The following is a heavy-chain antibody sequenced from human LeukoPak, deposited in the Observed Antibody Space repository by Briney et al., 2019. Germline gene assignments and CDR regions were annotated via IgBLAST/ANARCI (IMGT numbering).Heavy chain of an antibody. CDR2: ISSSSSTI. CDR3: AKNHYSSSRDYFDY. J-gene: IGHJ4*02. V-gene: IGHV3-48*01. CDR1: GFTFSSYS. Sequence: GGSLRLSCAASGFTFSSYSMNWVRQAPGKGLEWVSYISSSSSTIYYAVSVKGRFTISGDNAKSSLYLQMNSLRAEDTAVYYCAKNHYSSSRDYFDYWGQGTLVTVSS. D-gene: IGHD6-13*01.